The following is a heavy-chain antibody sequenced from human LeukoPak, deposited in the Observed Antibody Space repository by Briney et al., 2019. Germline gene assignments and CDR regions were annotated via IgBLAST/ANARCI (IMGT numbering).Heavy chain of an antibody. V-gene: IGHV7-4-1*02. CDR3: ARSIAAARRYYFDY. CDR2: INTNTGNP. J-gene: IGHJ4*02. Sequence: GASVKVSCKASGYTFTSYAMNWVRQAPGQGLEWMGWINTNTGNPTYAQGFTGRFVFSLDTSVSTAYLQISSLKAEDTAVYYCARSIAAARRYYFDYWGQGTLVTVAS. CDR1: GYTFTSYA. D-gene: IGHD6-13*01.